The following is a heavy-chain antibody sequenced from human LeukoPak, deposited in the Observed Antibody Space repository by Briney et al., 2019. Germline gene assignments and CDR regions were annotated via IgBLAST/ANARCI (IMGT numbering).Heavy chain of an antibody. CDR2: IWANRNDK. D-gene: IGHD6-13*01. Sequence: GGSLRLSCEASAFTFSYYGMHWVRQAPGKGLEWVAVIWANRNDKFYADSVKGRFAISRDNSRSTLYLQMNSLRAEDTAVYYCVRDLPYSSSWYQYGMDVWGQGTTVTVSS. J-gene: IGHJ6*02. CDR3: VRDLPYSSSWYQYGMDV. V-gene: IGHV3-33*01. CDR1: AFTFSYYG.